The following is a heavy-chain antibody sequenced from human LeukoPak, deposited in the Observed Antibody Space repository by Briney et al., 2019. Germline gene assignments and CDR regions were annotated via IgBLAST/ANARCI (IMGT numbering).Heavy chain of an antibody. J-gene: IGHJ4*02. Sequence: GRSLRFSCAASGFTFSSYGMHWVRQAPGKGLEWVAVISYDGSNKYYADSVKGRFTISRDNSKNTLYLQMNSLRAEDTAVYYCAKDHDYGDYVLDYWGQGTLVTVSS. CDR2: ISYDGSNK. D-gene: IGHD4-17*01. CDR1: GFTFSSYG. CDR3: AKDHDYGDYVLDY. V-gene: IGHV3-30*18.